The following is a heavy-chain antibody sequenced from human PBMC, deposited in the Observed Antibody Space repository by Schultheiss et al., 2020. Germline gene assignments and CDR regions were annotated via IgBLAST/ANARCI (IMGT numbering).Heavy chain of an antibody. CDR1: GFTFSGSA. Sequence: GGSLRLSCAASGFTFSGSAMHWVRQASGKGLEWVGRIRSKANSYATAYAASVKGRFTISRDDSKNTAYLQINSLKTEDTAVYYCTSSTYAYCSDGRCHSDYYYYGMDVWGKGTTGTVS. CDR3: TSSTYAYCSDGRCHSDYYYYGMDV. J-gene: IGHJ6*04. CDR2: IRSKANSYAT. V-gene: IGHV3-73*01. D-gene: IGHD2-15*01.